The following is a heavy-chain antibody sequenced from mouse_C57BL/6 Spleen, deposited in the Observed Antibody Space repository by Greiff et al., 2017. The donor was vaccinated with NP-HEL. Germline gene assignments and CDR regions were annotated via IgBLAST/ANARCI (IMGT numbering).Heavy chain of an antibody. Sequence: VQLVESGAELVKPGASVKISCKASGYAFSSYWMNWVKQRPGKGLEWIGQIYPGDGDTNYNGKFKGKATLTADKSSSTAYMQLSSLTSEDSAVYFCATPQASFSWFAYWGQGTLVTVSA. CDR3: ATPQASFSWFAY. CDR2: IYPGDGDT. CDR1: GYAFSSYW. D-gene: IGHD3-2*02. J-gene: IGHJ3*01. V-gene: IGHV1-80*01.